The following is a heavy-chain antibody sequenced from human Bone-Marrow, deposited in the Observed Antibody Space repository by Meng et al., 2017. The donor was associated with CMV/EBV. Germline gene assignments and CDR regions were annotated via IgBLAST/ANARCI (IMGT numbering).Heavy chain of an antibody. CDR3: ARIGALYSSAWRAYDY. CDR2: IYYNGNT. Sequence: SETLSLTCGVSGASVSSGTYYWSWIRQSPGKGLEWIGYIYYNGNTNYNSSLKSRVTISLDTSKNQVSLKLRSVTAADTAVYFCARIGALYSSAWRAYDYWGQGRLVTGSS. V-gene: IGHV4-61*01. D-gene: IGHD6-19*01. CDR1: GASVSSGTYY. J-gene: IGHJ4*02.